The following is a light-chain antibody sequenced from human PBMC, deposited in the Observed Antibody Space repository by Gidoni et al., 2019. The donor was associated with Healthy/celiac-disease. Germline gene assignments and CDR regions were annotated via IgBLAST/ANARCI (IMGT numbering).Light chain of an antibody. CDR3: QQSYSTPRT. Sequence: DIQMNQSPSSLSASVGDRVTITCRASQSSSSYLNWYQQKPGKATKLLIDAESSLQSGVPSRFSGSGSGTDFTLTISRLQPEDFATYYCQQSYSTPRTFGQGTKLEIK. J-gene: IGKJ2*01. V-gene: IGKV1-39*01. CDR1: QSSSSY. CDR2: AES.